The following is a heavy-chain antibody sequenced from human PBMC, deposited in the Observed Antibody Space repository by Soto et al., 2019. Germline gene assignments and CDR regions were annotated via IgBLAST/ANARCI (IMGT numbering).Heavy chain of an antibody. CDR1: GYTFTSYD. V-gene: IGHV1-8*01. CDR2: MNPNSGNT. D-gene: IGHD3-22*01. CDR3: AITMIVGPGMDV. J-gene: IGHJ6*02. Sequence: ASVKVSCKASGYTFTSYDINWVRQATGQGLEWMGWMNPNSGNTGYAQKFQGRVTMTRNTSISTAYMELGSLRSDDTAVYYCAITMIVGPGMDVWGQGTKVTVSS.